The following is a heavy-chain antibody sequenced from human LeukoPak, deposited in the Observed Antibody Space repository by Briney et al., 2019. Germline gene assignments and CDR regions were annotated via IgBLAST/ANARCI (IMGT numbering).Heavy chain of an antibody. CDR2: ISSSSSYI. V-gene: IGHV3-21*01. D-gene: IGHD4-17*01. CDR3: ARDRGVTTNYFDY. Sequence: GGSLRLSCAASGFTFSSYSMNWVRQAPGKGLEWVSSISSSSSYIYYADSVKGRFTISRDNAKNSLYLQMNSLRAEDTAVYYCARDRGVTTNYFDYWGQGTLVTVSS. CDR1: GFTFSSYS. J-gene: IGHJ4*02.